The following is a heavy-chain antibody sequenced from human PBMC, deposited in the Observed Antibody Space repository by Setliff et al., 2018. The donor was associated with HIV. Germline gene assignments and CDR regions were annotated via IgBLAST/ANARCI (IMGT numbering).Heavy chain of an antibody. J-gene: IGHJ3*01. D-gene: IGHD3-22*01. CDR1: GFTFSDYY. CDR2: ISPSGSPI. Sequence: GGSLRLSCAASGFTFSDYYMTWIRQAPGKGLEWVSYISPSGSPIYYADSMKGRFTVSRDNAKNTLYLQMSSLRAEDTAVYYCARDKDTSGFDAFDLWGQGTMVTVSS. CDR3: ARDKDTSGFDAFDL. V-gene: IGHV3-11*01.